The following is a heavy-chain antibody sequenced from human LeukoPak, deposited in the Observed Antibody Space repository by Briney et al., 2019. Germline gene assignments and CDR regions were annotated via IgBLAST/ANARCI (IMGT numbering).Heavy chain of an antibody. Sequence: HGESLKISCKGSGYSFTSYWIGWVRQVPGKGLEWMGIIYPGDSDTRYSPSFQGQVTISADKSISTAYLQWSSLKASDTAMYYCARSGYGSGTHNWFDPWGQGTLVTVSS. J-gene: IGHJ5*02. CDR1: GYSFTSYW. CDR2: IYPGDSDT. V-gene: IGHV5-51*01. D-gene: IGHD3-10*01. CDR3: ARSGYGSGTHNWFDP.